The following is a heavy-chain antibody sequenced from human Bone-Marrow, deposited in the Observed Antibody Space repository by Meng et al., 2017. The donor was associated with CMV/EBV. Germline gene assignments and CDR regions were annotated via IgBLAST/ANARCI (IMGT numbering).Heavy chain of an antibody. CDR3: ARHHSDGNVEGYYYNGMDV. CDR1: GYSISSYW. D-gene: IGHD5-18*01. CDR2: FDSGVSDT. V-gene: IGHV5-51*01. J-gene: IGHJ6*02. Sequence: GGSLRLSCTGSGYSISSYWIGCGRQMPGKSLQWRGIFDSGVSDTRYSPSFQSQVTISADKSISTAYLQWSSLKASDTAMYYCARHHSDGNVEGYYYNGMDVWGQGTTVTVSS.